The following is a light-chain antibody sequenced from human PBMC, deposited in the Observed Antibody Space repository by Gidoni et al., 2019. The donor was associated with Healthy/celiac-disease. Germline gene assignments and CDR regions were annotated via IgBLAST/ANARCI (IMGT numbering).Light chain of an antibody. CDR1: SRDGGGYNY. V-gene: IGLV2-14*01. Sequence: QSALTQPASVSGSPGPSITISCTGTSRDGGGYNYVSWYQQHPGKATNLMIYDVSNRPSGVSNRFSGSKSGNTASMTISGLQAEDEADYYCSSYTSSSTLEVFGTGTKVTVL. J-gene: IGLJ1*01. CDR2: DVS. CDR3: SSYTSSSTLEV.